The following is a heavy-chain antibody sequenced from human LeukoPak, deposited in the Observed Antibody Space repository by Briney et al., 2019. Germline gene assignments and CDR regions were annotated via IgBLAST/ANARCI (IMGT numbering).Heavy chain of an antibody. CDR2: ITAGGGST. V-gene: IGHV3-23*01. J-gene: IGHJ4*02. CDR1: GFTYNNYA. Sequence: GGSLRLSCTVSGFTYNNYAMSWARQAPGKGLEWVSAITAGGGSTYHADSVKGRFTISRDNSKNTLYLQMTSLRAEDTAVYYCAKGSAAARPYYFDSWGQGTLVTVSS. D-gene: IGHD6-6*01. CDR3: AKGSAAARPYYFDS.